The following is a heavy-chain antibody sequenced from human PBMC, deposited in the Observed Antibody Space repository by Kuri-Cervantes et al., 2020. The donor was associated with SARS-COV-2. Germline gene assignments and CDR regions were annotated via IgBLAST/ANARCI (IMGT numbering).Heavy chain of an antibody. Sequence: ASVKVSCKASGYTFTSYAMHWVRQAPGQRLEWMGWINAGNGNTKYSQKFQGRVTITADKSTSTAYMELSSLRSEDTAVYYCATEFHDFWSGYVYWGQGTLVTVSS. J-gene: IGHJ4*02. CDR1: GYTFTSYA. CDR2: INAGNGNT. D-gene: IGHD3-3*01. V-gene: IGHV1-3*01. CDR3: ATEFHDFWSGYVY.